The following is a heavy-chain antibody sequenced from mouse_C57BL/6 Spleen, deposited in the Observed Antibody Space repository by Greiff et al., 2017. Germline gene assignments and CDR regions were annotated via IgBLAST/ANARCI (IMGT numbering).Heavy chain of an antibody. D-gene: IGHD1-1*01. Sequence: VKLVESGAELARPGASVKLSCKASGYTFTSYGISWVKQGTGQGLEWIGEIYPRSGNTYYNEKFKGKGTLTADKSSSTAYMELRSLTSEDSAVYFCARWGFITTVVATADFDYWGQGTTLTVSS. V-gene: IGHV1-81*01. CDR3: ARWGFITTVVATADFDY. CDR2: IYPRSGNT. J-gene: IGHJ2*01. CDR1: GYTFTSYG.